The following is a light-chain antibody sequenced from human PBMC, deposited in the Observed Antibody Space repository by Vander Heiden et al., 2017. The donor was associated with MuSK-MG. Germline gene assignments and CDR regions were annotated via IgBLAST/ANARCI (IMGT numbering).Light chain of an antibody. CDR2: RDD. Sequence: QSVLIQPPSVSGTPGQRVTIFCSGSSSNIGRNFVYWYQPLPGTAPNLLIYRDDQRPSGVPDRFSGSKSGTSASLAISGLRAEDEGDYYCAAWDDSRSDVVFGGGTKLIV. CDR3: AAWDDSRSDVV. V-gene: IGLV1-47*01. J-gene: IGLJ2*01. CDR1: SSNIGRNF.